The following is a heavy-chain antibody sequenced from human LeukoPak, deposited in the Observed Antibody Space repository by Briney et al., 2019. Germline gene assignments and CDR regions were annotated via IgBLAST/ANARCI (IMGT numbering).Heavy chain of an antibody. J-gene: IGHJ5*02. CDR3: AREAGGGCWFDP. V-gene: IGHV1-69*04. Sequence: SVKVSCKASGGTFSSYAISWVRQAPGQGLEWMGRIIPILGIANYAQKFQGRVTITADKSTSTAYMELSSLRSEDTAVYYCAREAGGGCWFDPWGQGTLVTVSS. CDR2: IIPILGIA. D-gene: IGHD3-16*01. CDR1: GGTFSSYA.